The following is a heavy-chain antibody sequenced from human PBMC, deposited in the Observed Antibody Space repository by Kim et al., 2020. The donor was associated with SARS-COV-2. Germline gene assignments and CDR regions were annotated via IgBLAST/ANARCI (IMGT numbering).Heavy chain of an antibody. CDR3: ARDLWADYSKRYDGLLDY. D-gene: IGHD4-4*01. Sequence: ASVKVSCKASGYTFTSYGISWVRQAPGQGLEWMGWISAYNGNTNYAQKLQGRVTMTTDTSTSTAYMELRSLRSDDTAVYYCARDLWADYSKRYDGLLDYWGQGTLVTVSS. J-gene: IGHJ4*02. CDR1: GYTFTSYG. V-gene: IGHV1-18*01. CDR2: ISAYNGNT.